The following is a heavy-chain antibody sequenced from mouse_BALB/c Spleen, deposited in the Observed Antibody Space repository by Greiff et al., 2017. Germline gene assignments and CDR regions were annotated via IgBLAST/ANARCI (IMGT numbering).Heavy chain of an antibody. CDR3: ARGGYGPFY. CDR2: ISSGGGST. Sequence: DVMLVESGGGLVKPGGSLKLSCAASGFAFSSYDMSWVRQTPEKRLEWVAYISSGGGSTYYPDTVKGRFTISRDNAKNTLYLQMSSLKSEDTAMYYCARGGYGPFYWGQGTTLTVSS. CDR1: GFAFSSYD. D-gene: IGHD1-2*01. J-gene: IGHJ2*01. V-gene: IGHV5-12-1*01.